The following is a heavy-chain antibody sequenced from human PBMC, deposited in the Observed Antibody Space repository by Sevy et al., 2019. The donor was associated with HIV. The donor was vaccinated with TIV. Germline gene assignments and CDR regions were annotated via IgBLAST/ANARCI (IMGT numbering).Heavy chain of an antibody. CDR2: INHSGST. J-gene: IGHJ4*02. V-gene: IGHV4-34*01. D-gene: IGHD3-10*01. CDR3: ARWYYYGSGFDY. CDR1: GGSFSGYY. Sequence: SETLSLTCAVYGGSFSGYYWSWIRQTPGKGLEWIGEINHSGSTNYNPSLKSRVTISVDTSKNQFSLKLSSVTAADTAVYYCARWYYYGSGFDYWGQGTLVTVSS.